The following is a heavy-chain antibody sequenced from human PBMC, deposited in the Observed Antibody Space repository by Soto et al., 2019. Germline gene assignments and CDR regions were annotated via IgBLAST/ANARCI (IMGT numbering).Heavy chain of an antibody. CDR3: ARAQGGYCSGGSCYSWGAFDI. CDR2: IYSGGST. CDR1: GFTVSSNY. D-gene: IGHD2-15*01. Sequence: GGSLRLSCAASGFTVSSNYMSWVRQAPGKGLEWVSVIYSGGSTYYADSVKGRFTISRDNSKNTLYLQMNSLGAEDTAVYYCARAQGGYCSGGSCYSWGAFDIWGQGTMVTVSS. V-gene: IGHV3-66*01. J-gene: IGHJ3*02.